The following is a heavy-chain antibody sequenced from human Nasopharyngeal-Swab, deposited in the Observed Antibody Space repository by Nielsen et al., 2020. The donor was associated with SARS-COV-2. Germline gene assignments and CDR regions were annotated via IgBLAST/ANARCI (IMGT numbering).Heavy chain of an antibody. Sequence: GGSLRLSCAASGFTFSSYAMHWVRQAPGKGLEWVAVISYDGSNKYYADSAKGRFTISRDNSKNTLYLQMNSLRAEDTAVYYCARGGLLELGFYWYFDLWGRGTLVTVSS. CDR1: GFTFSSYA. CDR2: ISYDGSNK. J-gene: IGHJ2*01. CDR3: ARGGLLELGFYWYFDL. D-gene: IGHD2-21*02. V-gene: IGHV3-30-3*01.